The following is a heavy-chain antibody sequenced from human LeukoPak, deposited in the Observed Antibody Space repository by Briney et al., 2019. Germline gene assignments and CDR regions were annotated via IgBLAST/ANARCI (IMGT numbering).Heavy chain of an antibody. CDR3: ASGPETRDLDRPFDY. Sequence: EASVKVSRKASGGTFSSYAISWVRQAPGQGLEWMGGIIPIFGTANYAQKFQGRVTITTDESTSTAYMELSSLRSEDTAVYYCASGPETRDLDRPFDYWGQGTLVTVSS. CDR2: IIPIFGTA. V-gene: IGHV1-69*05. CDR1: GGTFSSYA. J-gene: IGHJ4*02.